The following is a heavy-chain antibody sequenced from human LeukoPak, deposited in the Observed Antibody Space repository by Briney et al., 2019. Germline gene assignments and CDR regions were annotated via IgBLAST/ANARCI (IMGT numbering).Heavy chain of an antibody. CDR3: ASRYGGNSRFFDY. CDR2: VKEDGSEE. D-gene: IGHD4-23*01. J-gene: IGHJ4*02. V-gene: IGHV3-7*01. Sequence: GGSLRLSCVASGFTFSSYWMTWVRQAPGRGLEYMAKVKEDGSEEYYVDSVKGRFTISRDNAKNSLYLQMNSLRDEDTAVYYCASRYGGNSRFFDYWGQGTLVTVSS. CDR1: GFTFSSYW.